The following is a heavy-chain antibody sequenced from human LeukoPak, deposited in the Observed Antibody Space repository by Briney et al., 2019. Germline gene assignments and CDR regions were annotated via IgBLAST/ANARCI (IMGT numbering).Heavy chain of an antibody. Sequence: PSETLSLTCAVYGGSFSGYYWSWIRQPPGKGLEWIGEINHSGSTNYNPSLKSRVTISVDTSKNQFSLKLSSVTAADTALYYCARFDYGGNVIQNWGQGTLVTVSS. CDR1: GGSFSGYY. J-gene: IGHJ1*01. CDR2: INHSGST. D-gene: IGHD4-23*01. V-gene: IGHV4-34*01. CDR3: ARFDYGGNVIQN.